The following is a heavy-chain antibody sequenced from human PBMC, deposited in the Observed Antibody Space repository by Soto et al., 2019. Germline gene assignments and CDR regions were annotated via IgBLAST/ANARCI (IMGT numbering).Heavy chain of an antibody. CDR2: ISNRVDT. J-gene: IGHJ3*02. D-gene: IGHD2-15*01. CDR3: AREPRYCRGGSCSITGDAFDI. Sequence: EVQLVESGGGLVQPGGSLRLSCTASGLIVSDTYMNWVHQAPGRGLEWFSVISNRVDTNYADSVRGRFSLSTEIADNTVHLQMNNLRVEDTAVYYCAREPRYCRGGSCSITGDAFDIWGQGTMVTVSS. CDR1: GLIVSDTY. V-gene: IGHV3-66*01.